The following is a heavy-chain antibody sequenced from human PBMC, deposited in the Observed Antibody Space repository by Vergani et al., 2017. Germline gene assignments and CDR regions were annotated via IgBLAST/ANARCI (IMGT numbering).Heavy chain of an antibody. Sequence: QVQLVQSGAEVKKPGASVKVSCKASGYTFTSYAMHWVRQAPGQRLEWMGWINAGNGNTKYSQKFQGRVTITRDTSASTAYMELSSLRSEDTAVYYCASKVDIVVVPAATEGYYYGMDVWGQGTTVTVSS. D-gene: IGHD2-2*01. V-gene: IGHV1-3*01. CDR1: GYTFTSYA. CDR2: INAGNGNT. CDR3: ASKVDIVVVPAATEGYYYGMDV. J-gene: IGHJ6*02.